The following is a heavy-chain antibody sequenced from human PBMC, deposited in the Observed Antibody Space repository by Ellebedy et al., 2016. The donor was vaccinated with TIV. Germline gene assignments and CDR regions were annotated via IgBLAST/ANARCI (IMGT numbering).Heavy chain of an antibody. Sequence: GGSLRLSXAASGFTFSSYCMNWVRQAPGKGLEWVSYISSSTSTIYYADSVKGRFTISRDNAKNSLYLQMNSLRDEDTAVYYCARGGYIVGAGYYYYMDVWGKGTTVTVSS. V-gene: IGHV3-48*02. CDR3: ARGGYIVGAGYYYYMDV. J-gene: IGHJ6*03. CDR1: GFTFSSYC. CDR2: ISSSTSTI. D-gene: IGHD1-26*01.